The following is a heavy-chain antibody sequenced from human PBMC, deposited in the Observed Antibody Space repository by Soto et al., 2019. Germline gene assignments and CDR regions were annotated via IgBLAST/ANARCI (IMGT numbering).Heavy chain of an antibody. D-gene: IGHD3-22*01. CDR1: GFTFSSYS. CDR2: ISSSSSTI. V-gene: IGHV3-48*02. Sequence: HPGGSLRLSCAASGFTFSSYSMNWVRQAPGKGLEWVSYISSSSSTIYYADSVKGRFTISRDNAKNSLYLQMNSLRDEDTAVYYCARGPPYYYDSSGYFSDFDYWGQGTLVTVSS. J-gene: IGHJ4*02. CDR3: ARGPPYYYDSSGYFSDFDY.